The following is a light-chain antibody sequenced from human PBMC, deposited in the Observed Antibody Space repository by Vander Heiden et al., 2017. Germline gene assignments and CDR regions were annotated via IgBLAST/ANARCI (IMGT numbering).Light chain of an antibody. V-gene: IGKV1-33*01. Sequence: QMTQSPSCLSASVGDRVTINCQASQDISNYLNWYQQKPGKAPKLLIYDASNLESGVPSRFSGSGSGTDFTFTISSLQPEDIATYYCQQYDNPPRTFGGGTKVEIK. CDR1: QDISNY. CDR3: QQYDNPPRT. J-gene: IGKJ4*02. CDR2: DAS.